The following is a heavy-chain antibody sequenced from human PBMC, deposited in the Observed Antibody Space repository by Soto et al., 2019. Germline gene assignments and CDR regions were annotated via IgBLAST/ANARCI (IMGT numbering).Heavy chain of an antibody. CDR2: AYSGGSA. CDR3: ASTSRATPGTGLDS. CDR1: PGSIYDYY. Sequence: SETLSLTCNVFPGSIYDYYWSWIRQTPGMRLEWIGFAYSGGSAMYNPSFKCRVIISLETSKNQFSLTLTSLTAADSAMYYCASTSRATPGTGLDSWGQGALVTVSS. V-gene: IGHV4-59*01. J-gene: IGHJ4*02.